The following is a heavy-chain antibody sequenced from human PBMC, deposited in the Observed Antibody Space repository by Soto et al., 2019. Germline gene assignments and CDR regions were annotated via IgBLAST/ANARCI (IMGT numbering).Heavy chain of an antibody. V-gene: IGHV1-18*01. Sequence: ASVKVSCKASGYTFTTYVITWVRQAPGQGLEWMGWIHADNGNTNYAQKLQGRVTMTTDTSTRMVYMELRSLRSDDTAVYYCARGGYFYDSSGYPEYYFDYWGQGTLVTVSS. J-gene: IGHJ4*02. CDR1: GYTFTTYV. D-gene: IGHD3-22*01. CDR3: ARGGYFYDSSGYPEYYFDY. CDR2: IHADNGNT.